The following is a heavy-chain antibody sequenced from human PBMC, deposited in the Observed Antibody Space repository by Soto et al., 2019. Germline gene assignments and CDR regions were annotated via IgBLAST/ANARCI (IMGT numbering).Heavy chain of an antibody. CDR1: GFSLTTRGMT. Sequence: GSGPTLVNPQESLRDPPVSGFSLTTRGMTLGWIRQPPGKAPEWLALSTQYSPSLQSRLTFTEDTSKNQVVLTMTNMDPVDAATYYCTLRQDTSRGPIYWGQGIMVTVSS. J-gene: IGHJ4*02. CDR3: TLRQDTSRGPIY. CDR2: STQ. D-gene: IGHD6-13*01. V-gene: IGHV2-5*01.